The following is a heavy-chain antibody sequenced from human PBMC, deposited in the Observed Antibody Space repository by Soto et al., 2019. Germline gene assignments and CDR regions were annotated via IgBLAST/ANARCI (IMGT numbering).Heavy chain of an antibody. J-gene: IGHJ3*02. CDR3: ATWHLREHAYDI. CDR2: ITSGSSYI. Sequence: GGSLRLSCAASGFTFSGYTMNWVRQAPGKGLEWVSSITSGSSYIYYADSVKGRFTTSIDSSRTTVYLQMRDLRPEDTALYFCATWHLREHAYDIWGQGTMVT. D-gene: IGHD5-12*01. CDR1: GFTFSGYT. V-gene: IGHV3-21*04.